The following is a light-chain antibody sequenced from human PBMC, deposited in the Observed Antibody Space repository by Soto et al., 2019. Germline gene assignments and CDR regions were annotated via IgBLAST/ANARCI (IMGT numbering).Light chain of an antibody. CDR1: TGDVTSAHF. CDR3: LLSYSDGRPV. J-gene: IGLJ3*02. V-gene: IGLV7-46*01. Sequence: QAVVTQEPSLTVSPGETVTLTCGSSTGDVTSAHFPYWFQQKPGQAPTTLIYDTTNTHSWTPARFSGSLLGDKAALTLSGAQPEDEAEYYCLLSYSDGRPVFGGGTKLTVL. CDR2: DTT.